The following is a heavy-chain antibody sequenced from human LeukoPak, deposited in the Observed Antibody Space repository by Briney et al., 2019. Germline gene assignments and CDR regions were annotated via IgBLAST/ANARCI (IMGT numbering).Heavy chain of an antibody. CDR3: ARLTGSWFDP. Sequence: GGSLRLSCATSGFAFSNFGIHWVRQAPGKGVEWVAFFQSDGVRTYHADAVKGRFTISREKAKNSLYLQMNSLRAEDTAVYYSARLTGSWFDPWGQGTLVTVSS. CDR2: FQSDGVRT. V-gene: IGHV3-30*02. D-gene: IGHD1-26*01. CDR1: GFAFSNFG. J-gene: IGHJ5*02.